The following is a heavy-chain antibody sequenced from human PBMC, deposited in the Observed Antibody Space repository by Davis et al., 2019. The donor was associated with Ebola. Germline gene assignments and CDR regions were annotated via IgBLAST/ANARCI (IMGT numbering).Heavy chain of an antibody. CDR2: ISGSGGST. Sequence: GESLKISCAASGFTFSSYAMSWVRQAPGKGLEWVSAISGSGGSTYYADSVKGRFTISRDNSKNTLYLQMNSLRAEDTAVYYCAKAAPEWELLSWFDPWGQGTLVTVSS. CDR3: AKAAPEWELLSWFDP. D-gene: IGHD1-26*01. J-gene: IGHJ5*02. V-gene: IGHV3-23*01. CDR1: GFTFSSYA.